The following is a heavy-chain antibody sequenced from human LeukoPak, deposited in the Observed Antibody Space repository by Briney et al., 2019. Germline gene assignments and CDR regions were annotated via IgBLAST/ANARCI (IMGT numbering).Heavy chain of an antibody. CDR2: MNPNSGNT. CDR3: VRGGTDYDSSAYPY. D-gene: IGHD3-22*01. Sequence: ASVQVSCKTSGYTFTSYDINWVRQATGQGLEWLGWMNPNSGNTGYALKFQGRVTMTRNTSISTVYMELTSLTSEDTAVYYCVRGGTDYDSSAYPYWGQGTLVTVSS. CDR1: GYTFTSYD. V-gene: IGHV1-8*01. J-gene: IGHJ4*02.